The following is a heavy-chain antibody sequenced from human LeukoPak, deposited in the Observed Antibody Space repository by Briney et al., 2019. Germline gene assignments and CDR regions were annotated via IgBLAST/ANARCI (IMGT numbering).Heavy chain of an antibody. CDR1: GFTFSSYW. Sequence: PGGSLRLSCAASGFTFSSYWLTWVRQAPGKGLEWVANIKEDGSEKYYMDSVMGRFTISRDNAKNSLYLQINSLRVDDTAVYYCARESYYFDYWGQGTLVTVSS. J-gene: IGHJ4*02. CDR2: IKEDGSEK. CDR3: ARESYYFDY. D-gene: IGHD3-16*02. V-gene: IGHV3-7*03.